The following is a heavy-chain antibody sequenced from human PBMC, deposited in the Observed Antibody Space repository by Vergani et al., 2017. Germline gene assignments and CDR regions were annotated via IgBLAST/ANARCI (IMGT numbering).Heavy chain of an antibody. V-gene: IGHV4-61*02. CDR3: ARETVVTSWDGYRFHYMDV. Sequence: QVQLQESGPGLVKPSQTLSLTCSVSGGAVNSGSNFWTWIRQPAGTGLEWIGRTSTDGSTNYNPSLKSRVTVSVDTSKTQISLRLTSVTAEDTAVYYCARETVVTSWDGYRFHYMDVWGKGTTVTVSS. J-gene: IGHJ6*03. D-gene: IGHD3-16*02. CDR1: GGAVNSGSNF. CDR2: TSTDGST.